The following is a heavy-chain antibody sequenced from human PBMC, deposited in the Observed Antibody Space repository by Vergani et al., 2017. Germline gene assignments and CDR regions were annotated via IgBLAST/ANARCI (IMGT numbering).Heavy chain of an antibody. CDR1: GVSFNTYG. D-gene: IGHD3-22*01. CDR3: AKDYYDSSGYYHYFDY. V-gene: IGHV3-30*02. J-gene: IGHJ4*02. CDR2: IGYDGRIK. Sequence: QVQLVETGGGVVQPGGSLRLYCATSGVSFNTYGAHWVRQAPGKGLEWVAFIGYDGRIKYNVDSVKGRFTISRDNSKNSLYLQMNSLRAEDTAVYYCAKDYYDSSGYYHYFDYWGQGTLVTVSS.